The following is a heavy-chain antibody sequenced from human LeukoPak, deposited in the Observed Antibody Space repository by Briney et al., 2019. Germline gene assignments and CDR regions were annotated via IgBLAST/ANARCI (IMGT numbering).Heavy chain of an antibody. CDR3: ARHPRSSHCEGCIDY. D-gene: IGHD6-13*01. CDR1: GGSISSSSYY. CDR2: SYYSGST. Sequence: PSETLSLTCTVSGGSISSSSYYWGWIRQPPGKGLEWIGSSYYSGSTYYNPSPKSRVTISVDTSKNQFYLKLSSVTAADTAVYYCARHPRSSHCEGCIDYWGQGTLVTVSS. J-gene: IGHJ4*02. V-gene: IGHV4-39*01.